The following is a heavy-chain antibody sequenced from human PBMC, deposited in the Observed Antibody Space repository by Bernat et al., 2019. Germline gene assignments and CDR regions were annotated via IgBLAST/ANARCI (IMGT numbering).Heavy chain of an antibody. V-gene: IGHV3-30*04. CDR2: ISYDGSNK. J-gene: IGHJ4*02. CDR1: GFTFSSYA. Sequence: QVQLVESGGGVVQPGRSLRLSCAASGFTFSSYAMHWVRQAPGKGLEWVALISYDGSNKYYADSVKGRFTISRDNSKNTLYLQMNSLRAEDTAVYYCATTAPFWSGYSHFDYWGQGTLVTVSS. CDR3: ATTAPFWSGYSHFDY. D-gene: IGHD3-3*01.